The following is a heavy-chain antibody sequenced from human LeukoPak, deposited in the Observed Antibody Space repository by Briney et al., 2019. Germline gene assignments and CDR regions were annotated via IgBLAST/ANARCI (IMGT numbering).Heavy chain of an antibody. J-gene: IGHJ4*02. V-gene: IGHV5-51*01. Sequence: GESLKISCKGSGYSFTSYWIGWVRQMPGKGLEWMGIIYPGDSDTRYSPSFQGQVTISADKSISTAYLQWSSLKASDTAMYYCARVNAGYSSSWYSSYYFDYWGQGTLVTVSS. CDR1: GYSFTSYW. D-gene: IGHD6-13*01. CDR3: ARVNAGYSSSWYSSYYFDY. CDR2: IYPGDSDT.